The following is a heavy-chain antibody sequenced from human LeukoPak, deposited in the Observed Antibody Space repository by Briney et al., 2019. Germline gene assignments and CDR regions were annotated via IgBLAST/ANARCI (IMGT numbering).Heavy chain of an antibody. CDR2: ISDTGTS. D-gene: IGHD1-7*01. CDR3: ARTRTYLDY. J-gene: IGHJ4*02. V-gene: IGHV4-61*03. Sequence: LELIGYISDTGTSIYNPSLKSRLSMLVDTSKNHFYLNLTSVTAADTAIYYCARTRTYLDYWGQGALVTVSS.